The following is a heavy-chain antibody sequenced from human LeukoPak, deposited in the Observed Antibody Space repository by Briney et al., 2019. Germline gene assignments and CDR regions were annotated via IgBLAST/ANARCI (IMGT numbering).Heavy chain of an antibody. CDR3: AREKSTVTAGFDF. V-gene: IGHV4-4*02. J-gene: IGHJ5*01. Sequence: SGTLSLTCAVSGDSISSNNWWSWVRQPPGKGLEWIGEIYHSGNTNYNPSLKSRVTISVDKSNNQFSLELSSVTAADTAVYYCAREKSTVTAGFDFWGQGTLVTVSS. CDR2: IYHSGNT. D-gene: IGHD4-17*01. CDR1: GDSISSNNW.